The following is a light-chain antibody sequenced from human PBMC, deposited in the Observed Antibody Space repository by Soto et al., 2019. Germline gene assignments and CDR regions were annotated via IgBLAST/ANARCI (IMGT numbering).Light chain of an antibody. V-gene: IGKV3D-15*01. J-gene: IGKJ5*01. Sequence: EIVLTQSPGTLSLSPGESATLSCRASQSVSSNLAWYQQKPGQAPRLLIYGASTRATGIPARFSGSGSATEFTLTISSLQSEDFAVYYCQQYKNWPAITFGQGTRLEIK. CDR1: QSVSSN. CDR3: QQYKNWPAIT. CDR2: GAS.